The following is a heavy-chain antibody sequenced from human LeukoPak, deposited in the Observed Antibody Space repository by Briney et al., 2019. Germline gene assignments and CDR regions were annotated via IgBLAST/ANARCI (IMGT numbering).Heavy chain of an antibody. CDR2: IIPIFGTA. J-gene: IGHJ5*02. D-gene: IGHD4-17*01. CDR1: GGTFSSYA. Sequence: ASVKVSCKASGGTFSSYAISWVRQAPGQGLEWIGGIIPIFGTANYAQKFQGRVTITADESTSTAYMELSSLRSEDTAVYYCARDSSDYLNWFDPWGQGTLVTVSS. V-gene: IGHV1-69*13. CDR3: ARDSSDYLNWFDP.